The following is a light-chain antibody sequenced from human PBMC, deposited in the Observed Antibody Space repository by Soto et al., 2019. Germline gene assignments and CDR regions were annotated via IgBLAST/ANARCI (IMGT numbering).Light chain of an antibody. J-gene: IGKJ3*01. CDR3: QQLNSYPPT. CDR2: AAS. V-gene: IGKV1-9*01. CDR1: QGISSY. Sequence: DIQLTQSPSFLSASVGDRVTITCRASQGISSYLAWYQQKPGKAPKLLIYAASTLQSGVPSRFSGSGSGTEFTLTLSSLQPEYFATYYCQQLNSYPPTFGPGTKVDIK.